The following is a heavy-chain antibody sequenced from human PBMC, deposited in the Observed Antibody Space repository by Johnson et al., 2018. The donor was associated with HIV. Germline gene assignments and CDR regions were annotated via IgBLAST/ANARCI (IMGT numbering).Heavy chain of an antibody. V-gene: IGHV3-33*08. CDR2: IRYDGSNK. Sequence: QVQLVESGGGVVQPGRSLRLSCAASGFTFSSYGMHWVRQAPGKGLEWVAFIRYDGSNKYYADSVKGRFTISRDNSKNTLYLQMNSLKTEDTALYYCTTDTERGYSYTRWAFDIWGQGTVVTVSS. CDR3: TTDTERGYSYTRWAFDI. D-gene: IGHD5-18*01. CDR1: GFTFSSYG. J-gene: IGHJ3*02.